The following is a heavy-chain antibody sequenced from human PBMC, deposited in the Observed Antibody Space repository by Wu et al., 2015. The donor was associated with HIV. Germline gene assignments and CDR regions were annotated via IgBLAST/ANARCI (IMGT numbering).Heavy chain of an antibody. D-gene: IGHD6-19*01. CDR1: GGTFSSYA. Sequence: QVHLVQFGGEVKKPGSSVKVSCKASGGTFSSYAISWVRQAPGQGLEWMGRIIPIFGTANYAQKFQGRVTITADESTSTAYMELSSLGSEDTAVYYCAKSSIAVAGQNWFDPWGQGTLVTVSS. CDR2: IIPIFGTA. V-gene: IGHV1-69*13. J-gene: IGHJ5*02. CDR3: AKSSIAVAGQNWFDP.